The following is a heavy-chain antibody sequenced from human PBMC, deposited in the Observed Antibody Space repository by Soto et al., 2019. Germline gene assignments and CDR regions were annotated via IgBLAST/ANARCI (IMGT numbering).Heavy chain of an antibody. CDR3: AKGADSSGHDTLDY. CDR1: GFTFSNYA. D-gene: IGHD3-22*01. CDR2: ISDSGVRT. Sequence: GGSLRLSCAVSGFTFSNYAMNWVRQAPGKGLDWVSGISDSGVRTFSAASVKGRFTISRDNSRNTLTLQMRSLTVEDTAVYYCAKGADSSGHDTLDYWGQGTLVTVSS. J-gene: IGHJ4*02. V-gene: IGHV3-23*01.